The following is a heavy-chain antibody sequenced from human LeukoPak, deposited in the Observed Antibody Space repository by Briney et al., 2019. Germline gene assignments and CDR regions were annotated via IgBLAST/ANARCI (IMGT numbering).Heavy chain of an antibody. Sequence: GGSLRLSCAASGFTFYNYAMIWVRQAPGKGLEWVSSISQDGTTPFYADSVRGRFTISRDNSKNSLYLQMNSLGADDTAVYICATLSPPQTSIYLDYWGQGALVTVSS. D-gene: IGHD1-14*01. CDR1: GFTFYNYA. J-gene: IGHJ4*02. V-gene: IGHV3-23*01. CDR2: ISQDGTTP. CDR3: ATLSPPQTSIYLDY.